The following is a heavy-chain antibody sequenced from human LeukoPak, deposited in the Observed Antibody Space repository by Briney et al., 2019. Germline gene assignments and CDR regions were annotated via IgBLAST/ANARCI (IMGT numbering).Heavy chain of an antibody. CDR1: GGSISSYY. J-gene: IGHJ4*02. V-gene: IGHV4-59*08. Sequence: SETLSLTCTGSGGSISSYYWSWIRQPPGKGLEWIWYIYYSGSTNYNPSLKSRVTISVDTSKNQFSLKLSSVTAADTAVYYCARRASSGYSSSWGFDYWGQGTLVTVSS. CDR3: ARRASSGYSSSWGFDY. D-gene: IGHD6-13*01. CDR2: IYYSGST.